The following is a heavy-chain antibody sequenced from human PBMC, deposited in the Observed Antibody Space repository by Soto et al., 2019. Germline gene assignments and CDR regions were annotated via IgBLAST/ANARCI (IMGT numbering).Heavy chain of an antibody. CDR1: GFTVSSNY. Sequence: GGSLRLSCAASGFTVSSNYMSWVRQAPGKGLEWVSVIYSGGSTYYADSVKGRFTISRDNSKNTLYLQMNSLRDEDTAVYFCARPSYGSGSYYPTPFDYWGQGTLVTVSS. J-gene: IGHJ4*02. V-gene: IGHV3-66*04. D-gene: IGHD3-10*01. CDR3: ARPSYGSGSYYPTPFDY. CDR2: IYSGGST.